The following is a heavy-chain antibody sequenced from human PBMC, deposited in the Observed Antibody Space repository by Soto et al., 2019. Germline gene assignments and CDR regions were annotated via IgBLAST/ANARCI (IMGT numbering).Heavy chain of an antibody. CDR1: GGSLSSYY. V-gene: IGHV4-59*08. CDR3: ARRYGWAFDI. CDR2: IYYSGST. Sequence: SGTPFLPRTVSGGSLSSYYWGWIRQPPGKGLEWIGYIYYSGSTNYNPSLKSRVTISVDTSKNQFSLKLSSVTAADTAVYYCARRYGWAFDIWGQGTMVTVSS. J-gene: IGHJ3*02. D-gene: IGHD3-16*01.